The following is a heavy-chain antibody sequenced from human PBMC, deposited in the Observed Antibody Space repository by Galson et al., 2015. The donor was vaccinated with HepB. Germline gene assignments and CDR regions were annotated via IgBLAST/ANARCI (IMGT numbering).Heavy chain of an antibody. D-gene: IGHD3-10*01. CDR1: KFTFRNFA. Sequence: SLRLSCAASKFTFRNFAMSWVRQAPGEGLEWVSAISDSGGGAKTYYADSVKGRFTISRDNSKNTLYLQMNSLRADDTAVYYCGRVAVRGVGFDYWGQGTLVTVSS. V-gene: IGHV3-23*01. J-gene: IGHJ4*02. CDR2: ISDSGGGAKT. CDR3: GRVAVRGVGFDY.